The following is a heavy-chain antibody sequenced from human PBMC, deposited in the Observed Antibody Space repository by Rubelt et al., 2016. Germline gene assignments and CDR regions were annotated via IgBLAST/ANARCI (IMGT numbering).Heavy chain of an antibody. CDR1: GFTFSSYG. Sequence: QVQLVESGGGVVQPGRSLRLSCAASGFTFSSYGMHWVRQAPGKGLEWVAVIWYDGSNKYYADSVKGRFPISRENSKNTLYLQRNSLRAEDTAVYYCASNTGYSSSFDIWGQGTMVTVSS. J-gene: IGHJ3*02. CDR2: IWYDGSNK. CDR3: ASNTGYSSSFDI. D-gene: IGHD6-13*01. V-gene: IGHV3-33*01.